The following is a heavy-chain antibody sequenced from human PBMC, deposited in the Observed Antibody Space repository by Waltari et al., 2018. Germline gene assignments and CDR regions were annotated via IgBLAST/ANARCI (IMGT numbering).Heavy chain of an antibody. V-gene: IGHV4-30-4*01. Sequence: QVQLQESGPGLVKPSQTLTLTCDFSSGSISIPDYFWSWISQAPGKGLEWIGSVSYRGITYYNPSLESRVTMSVVTSKNQFSLKLNSVTAADAALYYCARTTFVRYFDYWGHGTLVTVSS. J-gene: IGHJ4*01. CDR1: SGSISIPDYF. CDR2: VSYRGIT. CDR3: ARTTFVRYFDY. D-gene: IGHD1-1*01.